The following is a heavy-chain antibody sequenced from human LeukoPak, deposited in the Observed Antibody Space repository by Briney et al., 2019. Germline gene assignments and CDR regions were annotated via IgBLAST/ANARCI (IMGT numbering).Heavy chain of an antibody. D-gene: IGHD3-3*01. V-gene: IGHV1-2*02. CDR1: GYTFTGYY. CDR3: ARGITIFGVVIIEPSFDY. Sequence: GASVKVSCKASGYTFTGYYMHWVRQAPGQGLEWMGWINPNSGGTNYAQKFQGRVTMTRDTPISTAYMELSRLRSDDTAVYYCARGITIFGVVIIEPSFDYWGQGTLVTVSS. CDR2: INPNSGGT. J-gene: IGHJ4*02.